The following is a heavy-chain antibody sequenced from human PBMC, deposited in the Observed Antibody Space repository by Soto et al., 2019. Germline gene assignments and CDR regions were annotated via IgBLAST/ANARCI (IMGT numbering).Heavy chain of an antibody. J-gene: IGHJ6*03. V-gene: IGHV4-59*01. D-gene: IGHD2-15*01. CDR1: GGSLSGSS. CDR3: AREDVIRSPEQPESGYFSHYYSMED. Sequence: ETLSLTCSVSGGSLSGSSWSWVRHAPRGRLEWIGYIFDSGAAPYNPSLKRRVTISLDKSKNPLSLTLDSATAADSAVHFSAREDVIRSPEQPESGYFSHYYSMEDWGPGTTVTVAS. CDR2: IFDSGAA.